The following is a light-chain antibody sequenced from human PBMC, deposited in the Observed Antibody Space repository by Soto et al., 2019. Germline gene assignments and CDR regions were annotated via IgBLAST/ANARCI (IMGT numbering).Light chain of an antibody. Sequence: QSALTQPASVSGSPGQSITISCTGTSNDVGGYNYVSWYQQYPGKVPKLMIYDVTNRPSGVSDRFSGSKSGNTASLTVSGLQAEDEADYFCSSYSSSSPVVFGGGTKLTVL. V-gene: IGLV2-14*01. CDR1: SNDVGGYNY. CDR3: SSYSSSSPVV. J-gene: IGLJ3*02. CDR2: DVT.